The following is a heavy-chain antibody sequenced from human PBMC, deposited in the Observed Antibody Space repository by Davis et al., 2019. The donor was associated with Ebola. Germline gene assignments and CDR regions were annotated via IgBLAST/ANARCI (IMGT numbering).Heavy chain of an antibody. Sequence: AASVKVSCKASGYTFTNYGITWVRQAPGQGLEWMGWINPHNGNTNYAQNVQGRVIMTSDTATTTAYMEVGSLRSDDTAVYYCARDRAFGGVIVYYYYYAMDVWGKGTTVTVSS. CDR3: ARDRAFGGVIVYYYYYAMDV. D-gene: IGHD3-16*02. J-gene: IGHJ6*04. V-gene: IGHV1-18*04. CDR2: INPHNGNT. CDR1: GYTFTNYG.